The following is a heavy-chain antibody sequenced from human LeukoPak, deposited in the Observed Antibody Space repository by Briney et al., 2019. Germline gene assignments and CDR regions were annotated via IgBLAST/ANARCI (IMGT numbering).Heavy chain of an antibody. J-gene: IGHJ5*02. CDR3: ARWEYSSNWFDP. CDR2: IYYSGST. D-gene: IGHD6-6*01. CDR1: GGSISSYY. Sequence: SETLSLTCTVSGGSISSYYWSWIRQPPGKGLEWIGYIYYSGSTNYNPSLKSRVTISVDTSKNQFSLKLSSVTAADTAVYYCARWEYSSNWFDPWGQGILVTVSS. V-gene: IGHV4-59*08.